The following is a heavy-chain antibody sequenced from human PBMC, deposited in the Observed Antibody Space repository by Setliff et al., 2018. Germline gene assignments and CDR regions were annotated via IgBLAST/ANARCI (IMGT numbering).Heavy chain of an antibody. Sequence: NPSETLSLTCTVSGGSISNTYYYWSWIRQPAGQGLEWIGQIYTSWSTNYNPSLKSRVTISVDTSKNQFSLKLSSVTAADTAVYYCARMSEFLYIDVWGKGTTVTVSS. J-gene: IGHJ6*03. CDR3: ARMSEFLYIDV. CDR1: GGSISNTYYY. D-gene: IGHD3-3*01. CDR2: IYTSWST. V-gene: IGHV4-61*09.